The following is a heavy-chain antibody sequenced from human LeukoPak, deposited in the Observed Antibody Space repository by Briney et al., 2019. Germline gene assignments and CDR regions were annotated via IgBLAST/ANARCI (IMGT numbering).Heavy chain of an antibody. V-gene: IGHV4-34*01. CDR1: GGSFSGYY. CDR2: INHSGST. D-gene: IGHD3-9*01. CDR3: ARGSYDILTGYLGGLDY. Sequence: SETLSLTCAVYGGSFSGYYWSRIRQPPGKGLEWIGEINHSGSTNYNPSLKSRVTISVDTSKNQFSLKLSSVTAADTAVYYCARGSYDILTGYLGGLDYWGQGTLVTVSS. J-gene: IGHJ4*02.